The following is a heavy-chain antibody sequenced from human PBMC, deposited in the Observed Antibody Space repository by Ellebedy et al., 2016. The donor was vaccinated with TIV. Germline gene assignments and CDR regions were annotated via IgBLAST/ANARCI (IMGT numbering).Heavy chain of an antibody. D-gene: IGHD2-2*01. CDR1: GGSISSGSYY. Sequence: SETLSLTXTVSGGSISSGSYYWSWIRQPAGKGLEWIGRIYTSGSTNYNPSLKSRVTMSVDTSKNQFSLKLSSVTAADTAVYCCARDQGVVVVPTDYYYYYMDVWGKGTTVTVSS. CDR3: ARDQGVVVVPTDYYYYYMDV. CDR2: IYTSGST. J-gene: IGHJ6*03. V-gene: IGHV4-61*02.